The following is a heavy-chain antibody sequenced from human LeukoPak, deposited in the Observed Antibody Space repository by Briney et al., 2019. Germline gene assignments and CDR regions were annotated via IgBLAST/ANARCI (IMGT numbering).Heavy chain of an antibody. CDR3: ARGLGNDGIFDY. D-gene: IGHD1-1*01. CDR1: GDTLSQLT. CDR2: FDPEYGEK. V-gene: IGHV1-24*01. J-gene: IGHJ4*02. Sequence: GASVKVSCKISGDTLSQLTIHWVRQAPGEGLEKMGRFDPEYGEKVFAQTFQGRVTMTGDTSTNTAYMELSSLRSEDTAVYYCARGLGNDGIFDYWGQGTLVTVSS.